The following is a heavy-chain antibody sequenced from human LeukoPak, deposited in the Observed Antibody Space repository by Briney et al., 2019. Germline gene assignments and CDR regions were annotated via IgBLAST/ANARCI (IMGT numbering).Heavy chain of an antibody. CDR2: ISYDGSDK. D-gene: IGHD3-10*01. J-gene: IGHJ4*02. CDR1: GFTFSIYG. V-gene: IGHV3-30*03. Sequence: QPGRSLRLSCAASGFTFSIYGMHWVRQAPGKGLEWVAVISYDGSDKYYADSVKGRFTISRDNAKNSLYLQMNSLRAEDTAVYYCARDRGLDYWGQGTLVTVSS. CDR3: ARDRGLDY.